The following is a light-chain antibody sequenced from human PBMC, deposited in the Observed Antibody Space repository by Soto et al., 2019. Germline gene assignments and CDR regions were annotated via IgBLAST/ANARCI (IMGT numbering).Light chain of an antibody. CDR2: ESS. J-gene: IGKJ4*01. Sequence: ELVLTQSPATLSLSPGERATLSCRASQSVDNYLDWYQQKPGQAPRLLIYESSNRATGIPARFSGSGSGTDFILTISSLEPEDFAVYYCHQRSNWPPTFGGGTKVDIK. CDR1: QSVDNY. CDR3: HQRSNWPPT. V-gene: IGKV3-11*01.